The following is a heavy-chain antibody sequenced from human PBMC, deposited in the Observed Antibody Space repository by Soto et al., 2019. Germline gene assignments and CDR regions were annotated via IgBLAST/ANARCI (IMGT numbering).Heavy chain of an antibody. V-gene: IGHV4-30-4*01. Sequence: QVQLQESGPGLVKPSQTLSLTCTVSGGSISSGDYYWSWIRQPPGKGLEWIGYIYYSGSTYYNPSLKSRVTISVDTSENQFSLKLSSVTAADTAVYYCARVRSVVLRFSSRFDPWGQGSLVTVSS. CDR3: ARVRSVVLRFSSRFDP. CDR1: GGSISSGDYY. J-gene: IGHJ5*02. CDR2: IYYSGST. D-gene: IGHD3-3*01.